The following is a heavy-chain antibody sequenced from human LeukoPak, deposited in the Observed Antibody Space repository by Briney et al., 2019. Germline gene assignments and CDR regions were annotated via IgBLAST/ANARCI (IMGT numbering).Heavy chain of an antibody. CDR2: ISSSSSYI. CDR3: ARAREMATIEPLYYFDY. CDR1: GFTFSSYS. V-gene: IGHV3-21*01. J-gene: IGHJ4*02. D-gene: IGHD5-24*01. Sequence: RGSLRLSCAASGFTFSSYSMNWVRQAPGKGLEWVSSISSSSSYIYYADSVKGRFTISRDNAKNSLYLQMNSLRAEDTAVYYCARAREMATIEPLYYFDYWGQGTLVTVSS.